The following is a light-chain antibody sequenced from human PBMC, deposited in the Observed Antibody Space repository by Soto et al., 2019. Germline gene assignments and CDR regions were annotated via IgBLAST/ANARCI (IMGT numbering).Light chain of an antibody. CDR3: QQYGSSPPRT. CDR1: QSVSNDF. J-gene: IGKJ1*01. CDR2: GAS. V-gene: IGKV3-20*01. Sequence: SPGILSLSPGERATLSCRASQSVSNDFLAWYQQKPGQAPRLLIYGASTRATDVPDRFSGSGSGADFTLSISRLEPEDFAVYYCQQYGSSPPRTFGQGTKVDIK.